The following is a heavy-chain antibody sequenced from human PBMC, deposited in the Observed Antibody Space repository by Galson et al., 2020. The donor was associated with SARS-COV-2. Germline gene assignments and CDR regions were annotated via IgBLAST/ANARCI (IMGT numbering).Heavy chain of an antibody. J-gene: IGHJ4*02. Sequence: SETLSLTCAVSGGSISSYYWRWIRQPPGKGLEWIGYIYYSGSTTYNPTLTSRVTIPVDTSKNQFSLKLSSVTAADTAVYYCARAAQTYYDFWSGYYNAPHFDYWGQGTLVTVSS. CDR1: GGSISSYY. V-gene: IGHV4-59*01. CDR2: IYYSGST. CDR3: ARAAQTYYDFWSGYYNAPHFDY. D-gene: IGHD3-3*01.